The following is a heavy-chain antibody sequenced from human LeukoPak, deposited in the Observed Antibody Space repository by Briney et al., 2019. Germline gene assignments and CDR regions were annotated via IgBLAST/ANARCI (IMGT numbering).Heavy chain of an antibody. Sequence: PGRSLRVSCAASGFTFSTFGMHCVRQAPGKGLEWVALIWYDGSKKYYADSAKGRFTVSRDNSKNTLYLQMNSLRVEDTAVYYCAREFGAGTLRTEFDCWGQGTLVTVSS. V-gene: IGHV3-33*01. CDR3: AREFGAGTLRTEFDC. D-gene: IGHD6-13*01. CDR1: GFTFSTFG. J-gene: IGHJ4*02. CDR2: IWYDGSKK.